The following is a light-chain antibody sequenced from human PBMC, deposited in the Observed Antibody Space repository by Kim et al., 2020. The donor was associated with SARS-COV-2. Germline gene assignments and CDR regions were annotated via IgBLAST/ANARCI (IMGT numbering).Light chain of an antibody. CDR3: AAWDDSLSGRGVV. CDR1: SSNIGSNY. J-gene: IGLJ2*01. V-gene: IGLV1-47*01. Sequence: VTLSCSGSSSNIGSNYVDWYQQLPGTAPKLLIYRNNQRPSGVPDRFSGSKSGTSASLAISGLRSEDEADYYCAAWDDSLSGRGVVFGGGTQLTVL. CDR2: RNN.